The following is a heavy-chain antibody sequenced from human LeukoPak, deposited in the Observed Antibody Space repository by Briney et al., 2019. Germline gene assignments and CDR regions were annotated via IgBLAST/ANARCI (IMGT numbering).Heavy chain of an antibody. CDR3: ARKSGKGSIAARMDV. J-gene: IGHJ6*03. CDR1: GYSISSGYY. Sequence: PSETLSLTCTVSGYSISSGYYWGWIRQPPGKGLEWIGEINHSGSTNYNPSLKSRVTISVDTSKNQFSLKLSSVTAADTAVYYCARKSGKGSIAARMDVWGKGTTVTVSS. CDR2: INHSGST. V-gene: IGHV4-38-2*02. D-gene: IGHD6-6*01.